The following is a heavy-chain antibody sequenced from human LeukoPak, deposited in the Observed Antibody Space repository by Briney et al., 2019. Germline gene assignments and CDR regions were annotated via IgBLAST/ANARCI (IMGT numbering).Heavy chain of an antibody. CDR3: GGRWRGTIDY. D-gene: IGHD5-24*01. V-gene: IGHV4-4*09. Sequence: AVPLSLTCTVSGIFVSGCYRTWLRQPPGKGLEWIGFIYSTGTTSYNSSLQSRVTISVDTSKNQFSLKLKSVIAADTAIYDCGGRWRGTIDYWGQGTLVAVSS. CDR2: IYSTGTT. CDR1: GIFVSGCY. J-gene: IGHJ4*02.